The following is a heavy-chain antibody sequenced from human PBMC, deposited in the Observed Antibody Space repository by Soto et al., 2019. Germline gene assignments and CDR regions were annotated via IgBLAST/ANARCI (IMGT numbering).Heavy chain of an antibody. D-gene: IGHD3-22*01. CDR1: GFTFSSYA. CDR3: AKDSPYYYDSSPFDY. J-gene: IGHJ4*02. V-gene: IGHV3-23*01. Sequence: GGSLRLSCAASGFTFSSYAMSWVRQAPGEGLEWVSAISGSGGSTYYADSVKGRFTISRDNSKNTLYLQMNSLRAEDTAVYYCAKDSPYYYDSSPFDYWGQGTLVTVSS. CDR2: ISGSGGST.